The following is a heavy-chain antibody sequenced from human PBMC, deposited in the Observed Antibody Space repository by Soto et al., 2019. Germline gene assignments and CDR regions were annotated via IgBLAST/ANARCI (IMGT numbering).Heavy chain of an antibody. Sequence: GGSLRLSCAASGFTFSSYGMHWVRQAPGKGLEWVAVISYDGSNKYYADSVKGRFTISRDNSKNTLYLQMNSLRAEDTAVYYCATMGVSVEMATINNIADYWGQGTLVTVSS. CDR3: ATMGVSVEMATINNIADY. V-gene: IGHV3-30*03. CDR1: GFTFSSYG. J-gene: IGHJ4*02. CDR2: ISYDGSNK. D-gene: IGHD5-12*01.